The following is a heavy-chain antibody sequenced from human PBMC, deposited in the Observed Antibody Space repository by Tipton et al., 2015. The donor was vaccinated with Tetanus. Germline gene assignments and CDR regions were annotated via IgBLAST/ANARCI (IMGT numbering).Heavy chain of an antibody. CDR1: GGTFSNYA. V-gene: IGHV1-69*01. CDR2: IIPIFGTA. J-gene: IGHJ6*02. D-gene: IGHD2-2*01. CDR3: ARKWDIVAVSAANYYGLDV. Sequence: QLVQSGAEVKKPGSSVKASCKASGGTFSNYAISWVRQAPGQGLEWMGGIIPIFGTAKYAQKFQGRVTITADESTSTAYMELSSLRSEDTAVYYCARKWDIVAVSAANYYGLDVWGQGTTVTVSS.